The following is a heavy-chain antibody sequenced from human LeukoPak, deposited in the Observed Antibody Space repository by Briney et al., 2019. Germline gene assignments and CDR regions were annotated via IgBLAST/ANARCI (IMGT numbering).Heavy chain of an antibody. Sequence: SETLSLTCTVSGDSVSRSSYYWTWIRQPPGKGLEWIGYIYYIGSTNYNPSLRSRLTMSVDTSKNQFSLRLSSVIAADTAVYYCARGYDILTGYRYFQHWGQGTLVTVSS. D-gene: IGHD3-9*01. V-gene: IGHV4-61*01. CDR2: IYYIGST. J-gene: IGHJ1*01. CDR1: GDSVSRSSYY. CDR3: ARGYDILTGYRYFQH.